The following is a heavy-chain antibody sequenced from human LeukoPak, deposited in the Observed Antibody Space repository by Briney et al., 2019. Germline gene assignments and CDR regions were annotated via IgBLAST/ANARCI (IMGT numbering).Heavy chain of an antibody. CDR3: ARLFSRLEPRGLWSGETTSYYFDY. D-gene: IGHD3-10*01. CDR1: GFIVSRNH. CDR2: IYSGGTT. V-gene: IGHV3-66*04. Sequence: PGGSLRLSCAASGFIVSRNHMTWVRQAPGKGLEWVSVIYSGGTTYSADSVKGRFTISTDNSKNTVYLQMNSLRAEDTAVYYCARLFSRLEPRGLWSGETTSYYFDYWGQGTLVTVSS. J-gene: IGHJ4*02.